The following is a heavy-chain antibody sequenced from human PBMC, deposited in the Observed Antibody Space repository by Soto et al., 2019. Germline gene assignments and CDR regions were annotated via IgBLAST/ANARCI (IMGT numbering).Heavy chain of an antibody. CDR3: AGGYCSGGSCKNWFDP. CDR2: IIPIFGTA. Sequence: SVKVSCKASGGTFSSYAISWVRQAPGQGLEWMGGIIPIFGTANYAQKFQGRVTITADESTSTAYMELSSLRSDDTAVFYCAGGYCSGGSCKNWFDPWGQGTLVTVSS. D-gene: IGHD2-15*01. V-gene: IGHV1-69*13. J-gene: IGHJ5*02. CDR1: GGTFSSYA.